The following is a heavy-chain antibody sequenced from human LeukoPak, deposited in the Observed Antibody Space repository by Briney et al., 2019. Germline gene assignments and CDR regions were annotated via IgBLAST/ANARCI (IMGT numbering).Heavy chain of an antibody. V-gene: IGHV4-34*01. D-gene: IGHD2-8*01. Sequence: SETLSLTCAVYGGSFSGYYWSWIRQPPGKGLEWIGEINHSGSTNYNPSFKSRVTISVDTSKNQFSLKLSSVTAADTAVYYCARGRLMVYASNYYYYMDVWGKGTTVTVSS. CDR3: ARGRLMVYASNYYYYMDV. J-gene: IGHJ6*03. CDR2: INHSGST. CDR1: GGSFSGYY.